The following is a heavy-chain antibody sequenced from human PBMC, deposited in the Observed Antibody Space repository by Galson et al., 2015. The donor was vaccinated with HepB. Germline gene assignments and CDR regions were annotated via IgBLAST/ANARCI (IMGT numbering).Heavy chain of an antibody. J-gene: IGHJ4*02. D-gene: IGHD5-12*01. CDR2: INHSGST. V-gene: IGHV4-34*01. CDR1: GGSFSGYY. CDR3: ARGGFRLTGFFY. Sequence: SETLSLTCAVYGGSFSGYYWSWIRQPPGKGLEWIGEINHSGSTNYNPSLKSRVTISVDTSKNQFSLKLSSVTAADTAVYYCARGGFRLTGFFYWGQGTLVTVSS.